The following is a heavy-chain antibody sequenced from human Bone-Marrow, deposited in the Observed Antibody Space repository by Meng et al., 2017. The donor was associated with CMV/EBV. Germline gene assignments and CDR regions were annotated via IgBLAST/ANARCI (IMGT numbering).Heavy chain of an antibody. J-gene: IGHJ5*02. CDR1: GFIFSDYW. CDR3: ARELAYDFWSGYSNWFDP. D-gene: IGHD3-3*01. CDR2: IQQDGSTK. Sequence: GGSLRLSCVASGFIFSDYWMSWVRQAPGKGLEWVANIQQDGSTKNYVGSVKGRFTISRDNLRNSVYLQMNSLRAEDTAVYYCARELAYDFWSGYSNWFDPWGQGTLVTVSS. V-gene: IGHV3-7*01.